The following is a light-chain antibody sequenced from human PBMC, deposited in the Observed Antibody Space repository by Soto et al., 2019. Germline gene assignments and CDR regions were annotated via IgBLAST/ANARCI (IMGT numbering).Light chain of an antibody. CDR1: QSVSSSY. CDR2: DAS. CDR3: QQRSDWPLT. J-gene: IGKJ4*01. V-gene: IGKV3-11*01. Sequence: IVLTQSPATLSSSPGERATLSCGASQSVSSSYVAWYQHKPGLAPRLLIYDASNRATGIPARFSGSGSGTDFTLTISSLEPEDFAVYYCQQRSDWPLTFGGGTKVDI.